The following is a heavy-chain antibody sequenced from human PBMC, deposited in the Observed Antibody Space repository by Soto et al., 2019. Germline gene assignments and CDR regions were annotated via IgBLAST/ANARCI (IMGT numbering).Heavy chain of an antibody. CDR3: ARDLWGYCGTDCYPLDV. J-gene: IGHJ6*02. CDR1: GVSISRYY. CDR2: MYNTGRT. V-gene: IGHV4-59*01. D-gene: IGHD2-21*02. Sequence: SETLSLTCTVSGVSISRYYWSWIRQPPGKGLEWIGYMYNTGRTVYNPSFKSRVTISVDTSKNQFSLQLDSVTAADTAVYYCARDLWGYCGTDCYPLDVWGQGTTVTVSS.